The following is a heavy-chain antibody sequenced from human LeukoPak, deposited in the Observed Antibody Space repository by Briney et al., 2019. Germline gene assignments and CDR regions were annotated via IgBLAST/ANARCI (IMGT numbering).Heavy chain of an antibody. CDR3: AKGGDFDSSSYYSH. D-gene: IGHD3-22*01. V-gene: IGHV3-23*01. J-gene: IGHJ4*02. CDR2: ISGSDQST. CDR1: GFTFGDYA. Sequence: QPGGSLRLSCTASGFTFGDYAMSWVRQAPGKGPEWISSISGSDQSTYYADSVKGRFTISRDNSKKRLYLQMDSLRAEDSAVYYCAKGGDFDSSSYYSHWGQGILVTVSS.